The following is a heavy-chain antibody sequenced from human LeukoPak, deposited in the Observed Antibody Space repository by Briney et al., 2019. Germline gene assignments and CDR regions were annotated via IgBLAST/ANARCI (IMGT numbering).Heavy chain of an antibody. J-gene: IGHJ5*02. CDR2: IWYDGSNK. CDR3: ARGRSSSWSSWFDP. D-gene: IGHD6-13*01. V-gene: IGHV3-33*01. Sequence: GGSLRLSCAASGFTFSSYGMHWVRQAPGKGLEWVAVIWYDGSNKYYADSVKGRFTISRGNSKNTLYLQMNSLRAEDTAVYYCARGRSSSWSSWFDPWGQGTLVTVSS. CDR1: GFTFSSYG.